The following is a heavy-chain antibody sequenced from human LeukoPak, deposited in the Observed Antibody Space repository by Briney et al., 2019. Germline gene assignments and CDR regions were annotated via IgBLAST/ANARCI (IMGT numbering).Heavy chain of an antibody. D-gene: IGHD3-22*01. J-gene: IGHJ4*02. CDR1: GGSISSDY. CDR3: ARDRGSVVTDVDYFDY. V-gene: IGHV4-59*01. Sequence: SETLSLTCTVSGGSISSDYWSWIRQPPGGGLEWIGFISYTGDTNYNPSLKSRVTLSVDTSKNQFSLKLSSVTAADTAIYYCARDRGSVVTDVDYFDYWGQGTPVTVSS. CDR2: ISYTGDT.